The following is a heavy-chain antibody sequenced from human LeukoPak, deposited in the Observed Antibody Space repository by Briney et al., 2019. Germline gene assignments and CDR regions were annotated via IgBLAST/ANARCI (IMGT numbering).Heavy chain of an antibody. CDR1: GDSVSSNSVA. CDR2: TYYRSKWYN. CDR3: ARDQVRGVIQYYYYGMDV. J-gene: IGHJ6*02. V-gene: IGHV6-1*01. D-gene: IGHD3-10*01. Sequence: SQTLSLTCAISGDSVSSNSVAWNWIRQSPSRGVEWLGRTYYRSKWYNDYAVSVKSRITINPDTSKNQFSLQLNSVTPEDTAVYYCARDQVRGVIQYYYYGMDVWGQGTAVTVSS.